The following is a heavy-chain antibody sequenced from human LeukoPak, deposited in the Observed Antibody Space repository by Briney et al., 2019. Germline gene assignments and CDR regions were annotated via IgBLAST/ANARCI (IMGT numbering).Heavy chain of an antibody. CDR3: ARAIEVGAMTPFDY. D-gene: IGHD1-26*01. CDR2: IYYSGST. J-gene: IGHJ4*02. Sequence: SETLSLTCTVSGGSISSYYWTWIRQPPGKGLEWIGYIYYSGSTNYNPSLKSRVTISVDTSKNQFSLKLISVTAADTAVYYCARAIEVGAMTPFDYWGQGTLVTVSS. V-gene: IGHV4-59*01. CDR1: GGSISSYY.